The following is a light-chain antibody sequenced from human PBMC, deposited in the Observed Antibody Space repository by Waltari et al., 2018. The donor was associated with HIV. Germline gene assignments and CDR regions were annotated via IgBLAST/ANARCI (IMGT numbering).Light chain of an antibody. V-gene: IGLV2-14*01. J-gene: IGLJ1*01. CDR1: SRDVGHYNY. Sequence: QSALTQPASVSGSPGQSITISCTGTSRDVGHYNYVSWYQQHPDKATKLIIYDVPTRPSGISARFSCSKSGNTASLTISGLQNDDEADYFCSSYTGSSTLGVFGTGTRVTVL. CDR3: SSYTGSSTLGV. CDR2: DVP.